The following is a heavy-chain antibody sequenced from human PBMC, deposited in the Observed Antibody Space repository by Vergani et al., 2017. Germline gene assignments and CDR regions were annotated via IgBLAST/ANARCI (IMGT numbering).Heavy chain of an antibody. V-gene: IGHV1-46*01. J-gene: IGHJ6*02. CDR2: INPSGGST. CDR1: GYTFTSYY. CDR3: ARDRAYYYDSSGYSRRPYYYYYGMDV. Sequence: QVQLVQSGAEVKKPGASVKVSCKASGYTFTSYYMHWVRQAPGQGLEWMGIINPSGGSTSYAQKFQGRVTMTRDTSTSTVYMELSSLRFEDTAVYYCARDRAYYYDSSGYSRRPYYYYYGMDVWGQGTTVTVSS. D-gene: IGHD3-22*01.